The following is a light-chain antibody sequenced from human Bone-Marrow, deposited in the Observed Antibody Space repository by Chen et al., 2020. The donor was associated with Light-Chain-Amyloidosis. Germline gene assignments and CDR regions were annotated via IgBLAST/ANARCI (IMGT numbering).Light chain of an antibody. Sequence: SYVLTQPSSVSVAPGQTATIACGGNNIGSTSVHWYQQTPGQAPLLVVYDDSDRPSVIPERLAGSNSGNTATLTISRVEAGDEDDYYCQVWDRSSDRPVFGGGTKLTVL. J-gene: IGLJ3*02. CDR1: NIGSTS. V-gene: IGLV3-21*02. CDR2: DDS. CDR3: QVWDRSSDRPV.